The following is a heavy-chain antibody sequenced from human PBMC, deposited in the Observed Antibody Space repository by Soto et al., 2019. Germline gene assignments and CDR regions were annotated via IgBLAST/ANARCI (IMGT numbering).Heavy chain of an antibody. V-gene: IGHV3-11*01. CDR2: ISSSGSTI. CDR3: ASQILTGYYMEAFDI. J-gene: IGHJ3*02. Sequence: GGSLRLSCAASGFTFSDYYMSWIRQAPGKGLEWVSYISSSGSTIYYADSVKGRFTISRDNAKNSLYLQMNSLRAEDTAVYYCASQILTGYYMEAFDIWGQGTMVTVS. CDR1: GFTFSDYY. D-gene: IGHD3-9*01.